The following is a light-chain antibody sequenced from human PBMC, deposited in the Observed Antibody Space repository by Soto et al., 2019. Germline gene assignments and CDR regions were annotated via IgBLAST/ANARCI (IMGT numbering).Light chain of an antibody. CDR3: QQYGTSPRT. Sequence: ETMMTQSPATLYASPGERVTLSCRATQSVTYNLAWYQQKPGQAPRLLIYGTSSRATGIPDRFSGSGSQTDFTLTISRLEPEDFAVYYCQQYGTSPRTFGQGTKVDIK. V-gene: IGKV3-20*01. J-gene: IGKJ1*01. CDR2: GTS. CDR1: QSVTYN.